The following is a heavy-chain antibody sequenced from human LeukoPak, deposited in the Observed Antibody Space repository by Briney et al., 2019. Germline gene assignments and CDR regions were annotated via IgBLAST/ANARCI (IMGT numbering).Heavy chain of an antibody. J-gene: IGHJ6*02. CDR3: TRGPIQLWLYHGMDV. CDR1: GFTFGDHA. D-gene: IGHD5-18*01. CDR2: IRSKTYGGTT. V-gene: IGHV3-49*04. Sequence: GGSLRLSCTVSGFTFGDHAMSWVRQAPGKGLEWAGFIRSKTYGGTTEYAASVKGRFIISRDDSTSIAYLQMNGLKTEDTAVYYCTRGPIQLWLYHGMDVWGQGTTVTVSS.